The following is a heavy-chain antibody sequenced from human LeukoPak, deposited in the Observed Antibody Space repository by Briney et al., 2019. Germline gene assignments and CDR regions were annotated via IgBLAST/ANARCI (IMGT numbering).Heavy chain of an antibody. CDR1: GFTFSSYG. D-gene: IGHD5-12*01. Sequence: GGSLRLSCAASGFTFSSYGMYWVRQAPGKGLEGVAFIRYDGSNKYYADSVKGRFTVSRDNSKNTLYLQMKSLRAEDTAVYYCAKGGGYEAQYYYYLDVWGKGTTVTISS. CDR2: IRYDGSNK. J-gene: IGHJ6*03. CDR3: AKGGGYEAQYYYYLDV. V-gene: IGHV3-30*02.